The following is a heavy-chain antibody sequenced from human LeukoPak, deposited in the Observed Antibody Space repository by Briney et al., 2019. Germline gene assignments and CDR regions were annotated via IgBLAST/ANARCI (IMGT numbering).Heavy chain of an antibody. CDR1: GFKFDDYA. J-gene: IGHJ6*02. Sequence: LAGGSLRLSCAASGFKFDDYAMHWVRQAPGKGLEWVSGTNWDGNNIGYADSVKGRFTTSRDNAKNSLYLQMTSLRAEDTALYFCAKDSGSCSGGSCHRDYYGLDVWGQGTTVIVSS. D-gene: IGHD2-15*01. CDR2: TNWDGNNI. CDR3: AKDSGSCSGGSCHRDYYGLDV. V-gene: IGHV3-9*01.